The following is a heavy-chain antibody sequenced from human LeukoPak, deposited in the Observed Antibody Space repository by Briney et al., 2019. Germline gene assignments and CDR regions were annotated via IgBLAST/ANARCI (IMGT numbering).Heavy chain of an antibody. V-gene: IGHV3-23*01. CDR1: GFIFSSYS. CDR2: ITGSGGNT. J-gene: IGHJ6*02. D-gene: IGHD6-13*01. Sequence: GGSLRLSCAASGFIFSSYSMSWVRQAPGKGLEWVSVITGSGGNTYYADSVKGRFTISKDNSKNAVYLQMSSLRVDDTAVYYCAKAASSSWPSYYYGMDVWGQGTTVTVSS. CDR3: AKAASSSWPSYYYGMDV.